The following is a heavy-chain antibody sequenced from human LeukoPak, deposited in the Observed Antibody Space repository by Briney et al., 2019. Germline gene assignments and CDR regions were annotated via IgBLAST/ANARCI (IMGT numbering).Heavy chain of an antibody. Sequence: SETLSLTCTVSGGSISSGGYYWSWIRQHPGKGLEWIGYIYYSGSTYYNPPLKSRVTISVDTSKNQFSLKLSSVTAADTAVYYCARGSYSGWAAPLGYWGQGTLVTVSS. V-gene: IGHV4-31*03. J-gene: IGHJ4*02. CDR3: ARGSYSGWAAPLGY. CDR2: IYYSGST. D-gene: IGHD3-10*01. CDR1: GGSISSGGYY.